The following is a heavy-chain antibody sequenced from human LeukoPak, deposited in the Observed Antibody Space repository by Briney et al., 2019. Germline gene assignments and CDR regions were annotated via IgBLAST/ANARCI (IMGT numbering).Heavy chain of an antibody. V-gene: IGHV3-15*01. CDR3: TTERRESSGWYNWCFDY. Sequence: GRSLRLSCAASGFTFSSYGMHWVRQAPGKGLEWVGRVKSKTDGGTTDYGAPVKGRFTISRDDSKNTLYLQINNLKTEDTAVYYCTTERRESSGWYNWCFDYWGQGTLVTVSS. CDR1: GFTFSSYG. D-gene: IGHD6-19*01. J-gene: IGHJ4*02. CDR2: VKSKTDGGTT.